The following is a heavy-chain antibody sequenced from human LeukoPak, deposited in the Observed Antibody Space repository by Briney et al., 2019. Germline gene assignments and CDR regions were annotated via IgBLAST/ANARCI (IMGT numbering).Heavy chain of an antibody. V-gene: IGHV3-23*01. D-gene: IGHD5-12*01. CDR1: GFTFSTYG. CDR3: AKDGRMDEGSSGYADWFDR. CDR2: ISGSGGRT. J-gene: IGHJ5*02. Sequence: PGGSLRLSCAASGFTFSTYGMSWVRQAPGRGLEWVSGISGSGGRTYYADSVKGRFTISRDKSKSTVYLQMNSLRAEDTAVFYCAKDGRMDEGSSGYADWFDRWGQGTLVTASS.